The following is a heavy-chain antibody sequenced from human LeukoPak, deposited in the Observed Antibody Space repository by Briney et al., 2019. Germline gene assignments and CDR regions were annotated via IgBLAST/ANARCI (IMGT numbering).Heavy chain of an antibody. D-gene: IGHD3-3*01. J-gene: IGHJ6*02. V-gene: IGHV4-39*07. CDR3: ARASQYYDFWSGKRGYYYYGMDV. CDR2: INHSGST. Sequence: PSETLSLTCTVSGGSVSSGSYYWSWIRQPPGKGLEWIGEINHSGSTNYNPSLKSRVTISVDTSKNQFSLKLSSVTAADTAVYYCARASQYYDFWSGKRGYYYYGMDVWGQGTTVTVSS. CDR1: GGSVSSGSYY.